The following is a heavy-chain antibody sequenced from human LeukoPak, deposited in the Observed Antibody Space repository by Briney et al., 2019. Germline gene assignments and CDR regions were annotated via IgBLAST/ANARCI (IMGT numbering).Heavy chain of an antibody. CDR2: ISAYNGNT. Sequence: GASVKVSCKASGYTFTSYGISWVRQAPGQGLEWMGWISAYNGNTNYAQKLQGRVTMTTDTSTSTAYMELRSLRSDDTAVYYCARGVKDARAPKYYYYGMDVWGQGTTVTVSS. V-gene: IGHV1-18*01. J-gene: IGHJ6*02. CDR3: ARGVKDARAPKYYYYGMDV. D-gene: IGHD2-8*01. CDR1: GYTFTSYG.